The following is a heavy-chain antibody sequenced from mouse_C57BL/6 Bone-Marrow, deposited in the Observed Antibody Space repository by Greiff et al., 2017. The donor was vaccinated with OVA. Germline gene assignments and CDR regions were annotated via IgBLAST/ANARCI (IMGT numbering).Heavy chain of an antibody. V-gene: IGHV5-9-1*02. Sequence: DVMLVESGEGLVKPGGFLKLSCAASGFTFSSYAMSWVRQTPEKRLEWVAYISSGGDYIYYADTVKGRFTISRDHARNTLYLQMSSLKSEDTAMYYCTRERWLLRPYAMDYWGQGTSVTVSS. CDR3: TRERWLLRPYAMDY. J-gene: IGHJ4*01. D-gene: IGHD2-3*01. CDR2: ISSGGDYI. CDR1: GFTFSSYA.